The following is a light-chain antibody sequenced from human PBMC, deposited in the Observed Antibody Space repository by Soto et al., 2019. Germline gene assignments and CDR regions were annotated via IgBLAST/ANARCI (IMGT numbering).Light chain of an antibody. CDR1: SSNIGAGFD. CDR3: AAWDDSLSAWV. Sequence: QSVLTQPPSVSGAPGQRVTISCSGNSSNIGAGFDVHWYQQLPGAAPKLLIYASTNRPSGVPDRFSGSKSDTSASLAITGLRSEDEADYYCAAWDDSLSAWVFGGGTKLTVL. V-gene: IGLV1-40*01. CDR2: AST. J-gene: IGLJ3*02.